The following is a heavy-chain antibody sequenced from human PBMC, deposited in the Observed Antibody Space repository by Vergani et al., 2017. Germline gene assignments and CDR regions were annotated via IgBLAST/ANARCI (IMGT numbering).Heavy chain of an antibody. CDR3: ARGYDILTGYYTDYYYYYGMDV. CDR2: INHSGST. V-gene: IGHV4-34*01. D-gene: IGHD3-9*01. CDR1: GGSFSGYY. J-gene: IGHJ6*02. Sequence: VQLQQWGAGLLKPSETLSLTCAVYGGSFSGYYWSWIRQPPGKGLEWIGEINHSGSTNYNPSLKSRVTISVDTSKNQFSLKLSSVTASDTAVYYCARGYDILTGYYTDYYYYYGMDVWGQGTTVTVSS.